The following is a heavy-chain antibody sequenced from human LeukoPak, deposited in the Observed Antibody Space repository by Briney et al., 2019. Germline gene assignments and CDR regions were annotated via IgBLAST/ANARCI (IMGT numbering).Heavy chain of an antibody. CDR1: GGSISTYY. J-gene: IGHJ3*02. Sequence: PSETLSLTCTVSGGSISTYYWSWIRQSPAKGLEWIASVYYSGSTNYSPSLQSRVRISVDTSKNQSSLELSSVTAADTAVYYCAVNSTKHTFDIWGQGTMVTVSS. CDR3: AVNSTKHTFDI. D-gene: IGHD5/OR15-5a*01. V-gene: IGHV4-59*08. CDR2: VYYSGST.